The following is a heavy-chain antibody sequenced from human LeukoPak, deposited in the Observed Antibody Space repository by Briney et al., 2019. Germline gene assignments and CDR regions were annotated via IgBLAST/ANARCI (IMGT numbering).Heavy chain of an antibody. D-gene: IGHD6-13*01. CDR1: GFTFGSYA. J-gene: IGHJ4*02. CDR2: FTESIGRS. CDR3: AKTHGTSWYGRFDS. V-gene: IGHV3-23*01. Sequence: PGGCLRLSCAASGFTFGSYAMSWVRHAPGKGLEWVSGFTESIGRSYYADSVKGRFTISRDNSKNTLYLQMTSLTAEAPAVYYCAKTHGTSWYGRFDSWGQGTLVTASS.